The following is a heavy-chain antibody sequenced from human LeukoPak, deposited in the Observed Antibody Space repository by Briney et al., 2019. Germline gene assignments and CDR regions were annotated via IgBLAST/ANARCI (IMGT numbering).Heavy chain of an antibody. Sequence: GGPLRLSCAASGFTFSDHYMDWVRQAPGKGLEWVGRITNKPNGYSTDYATSVKGRFTISRDDSDNSVYLQMNSLKTDDTAMYYCARSTRGSLDYWGQGTLVTVSS. J-gene: IGHJ4*02. CDR3: ARSTRGSLDY. D-gene: IGHD3-10*01. V-gene: IGHV3-72*01. CDR2: ITNKPNGYST. CDR1: GFTFSDHY.